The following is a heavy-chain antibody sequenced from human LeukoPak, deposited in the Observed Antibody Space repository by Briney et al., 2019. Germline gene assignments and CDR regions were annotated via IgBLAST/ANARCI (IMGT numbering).Heavy chain of an antibody. CDR2: ISERGGST. CDR1: GISLSNYA. D-gene: IGHD3-10*01. Sequence: GGSLRLSCLVSGISLSNYAMSWVRQAPGKGLEWVSYISERGGSTAYADSVKGRFTISRDNSLNTLYLQMSSLRAEDTAVYFCAKRGIVIRGILVIGYHQEAYHYDYWGQGVLVTVSS. CDR3: AKRGIVIRGILVIGYHQEAYHYDY. V-gene: IGHV3-23*01. J-gene: IGHJ4*02.